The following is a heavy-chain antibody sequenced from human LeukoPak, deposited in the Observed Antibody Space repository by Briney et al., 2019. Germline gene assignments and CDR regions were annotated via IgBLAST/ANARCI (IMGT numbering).Heavy chain of an antibody. CDR1: GFTFSSYG. CDR2: ISYDGSNK. D-gene: IGHD4-17*01. J-gene: IGHJ4*02. V-gene: IGHV3-30*03. Sequence: GGSLRLPCAASGFTFSSYGMHWVRQAPGKGLEWVAVISYDGSNKYYADSVKGRFTISRDNSKNTLYLQMNSLRAEDTAVYYCASETYRNWGQGTLVTVSS. CDR3: ASETYRN.